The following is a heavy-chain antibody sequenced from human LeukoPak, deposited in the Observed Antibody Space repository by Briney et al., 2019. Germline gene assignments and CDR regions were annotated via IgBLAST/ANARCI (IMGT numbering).Heavy chain of an antibody. J-gene: IGHJ4*02. Sequence: GGSLRLSCAASGFTFSSYAMSWVRQAPGKGLEWVSAISGSGGSTYYADSVKGRFTISRDNSKNTLYLQMNSLRAEGTAVYYCAKDLYDSSGYYYLFDYWGQGTLVTVSS. CDR2: ISGSGGST. CDR3: AKDLYDSSGYYYLFDY. V-gene: IGHV3-23*01. D-gene: IGHD3-22*01. CDR1: GFTFSSYA.